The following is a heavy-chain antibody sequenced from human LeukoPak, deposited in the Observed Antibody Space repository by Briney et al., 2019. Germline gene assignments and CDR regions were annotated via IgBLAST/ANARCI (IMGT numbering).Heavy chain of an antibody. J-gene: IGHJ4*02. D-gene: IGHD3-16*01. CDR1: GFTFSDYG. CDR2: IWYDGSNK. CDR3: ARDRYVKYYFDY. V-gene: IGHV3-33*01. Sequence: GRSLRLSCAASGFTFSDYGMHWVRQAPGKGLEWVAVIWYDGSNKYYVDSVKGRFTISRDNSKNTLYLQMNSLRAEDTAVYYCARDRYVKYYFDYWGQGTLVTVSS.